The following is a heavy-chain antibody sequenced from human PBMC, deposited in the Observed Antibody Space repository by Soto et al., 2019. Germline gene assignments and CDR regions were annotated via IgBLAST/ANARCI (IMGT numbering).Heavy chain of an antibody. CDR2: SRNKANSYST. J-gene: IGHJ4*02. Sequence: EVQLVESGGGLVQPGGSLRLSCAASGFTFSDHYMDWVRQAPGKGLEWVGRSRNKANSYSTEYAASVKGRFTISRDESKNSLYLQMNRLKTADTAVYYCARFSGSYTRGLDYWGQGTLVTVSS. D-gene: IGHD1-26*01. CDR3: ARFSGSYTRGLDY. V-gene: IGHV3-72*01. CDR1: GFTFSDHY.